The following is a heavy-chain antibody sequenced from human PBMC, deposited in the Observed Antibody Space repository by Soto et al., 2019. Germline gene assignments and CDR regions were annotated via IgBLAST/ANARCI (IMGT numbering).Heavy chain of an antibody. J-gene: IGHJ4*02. CDR2: ISAYNGNT. Sequence: QVQLVQSGAEVKKPGASVKVSCKASGYTFTSYGISWVRQAPGQGLEWMGWISAYNGNTNYAQKLKGRVTMTTDTSTSTAYMELRSLRSDDTAVYYCARAHITIFGVVIATFDYWGQGTLVTVSS. CDR1: GYTFTSYG. D-gene: IGHD3-3*01. CDR3: ARAHITIFGVVIATFDY. V-gene: IGHV1-18*01.